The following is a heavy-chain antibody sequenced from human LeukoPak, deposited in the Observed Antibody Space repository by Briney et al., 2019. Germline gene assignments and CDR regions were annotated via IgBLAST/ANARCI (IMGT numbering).Heavy chain of an antibody. CDR1: GESFSGYY. J-gene: IGHJ4*02. CDR2: IYYSGST. D-gene: IGHD3-10*01. Sequence: SETLSLTCTVYGESFSGYYWSWIRQPPGKGLEWIGSIYYSGSTYYNPSLKSRVTISVDTSKNQFSLKLSSVTAADTAVYYCARGNGSGSYYKLDYWGQGTLVTVSS. V-gene: IGHV4-34*01. CDR3: ARGNGSGSYYKLDY.